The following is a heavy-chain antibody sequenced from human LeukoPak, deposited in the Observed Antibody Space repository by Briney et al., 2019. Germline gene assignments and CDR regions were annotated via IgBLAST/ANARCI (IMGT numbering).Heavy chain of an antibody. CDR2: IYYSGST. D-gene: IGHD3-3*01. CDR1: GGSISSGDYY. J-gene: IGHJ4*02. CDR3: ARHQIFGVVTTFDY. V-gene: IGHV4-30-4*08. Sequence: PSETLSLTCTVSGGSISSGDYYWSWIRQPPGKGLEWIGYIYYSGSTYYNPSLKSRVTISVDTSKNQFSLKLSSVTAADTAVYYCARHQIFGVVTTFDYWGQGTLVTVSS.